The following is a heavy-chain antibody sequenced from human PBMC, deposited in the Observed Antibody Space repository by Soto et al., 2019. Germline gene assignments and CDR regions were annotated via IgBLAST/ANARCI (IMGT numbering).Heavy chain of an antibody. CDR3: ASGGYDYYFDY. CDR1: GGSFSGYY. D-gene: IGHD5-12*01. J-gene: IGHJ4*02. Sequence: PSETLSLTCAVYGGSFSGYYWSWIRQPPGKGLEWIGEINHSGSTNYNPSLKSRVTISVDTSKNQFSLKLSSVTAADTAVYYCASGGYDYYFDYWGQGTLVTVSS. V-gene: IGHV4-34*01. CDR2: INHSGST.